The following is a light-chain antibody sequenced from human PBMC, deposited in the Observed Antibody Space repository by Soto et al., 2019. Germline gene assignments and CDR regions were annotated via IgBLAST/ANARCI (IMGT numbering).Light chain of an antibody. CDR1: QSVSSY. J-gene: IGKJ2*01. Sequence: EIVLTQSPATLSLSPWERATLSCRASQSVSSYLAWYQQKPGQAPRLLIYDASNRATGIPARFSGGGSGTDVTLTISSLEQEDVAVYYCQQRFNWPRFTFGQGTKLEIK. CDR3: QQRFNWPRFT. CDR2: DAS. V-gene: IGKV3-11*01.